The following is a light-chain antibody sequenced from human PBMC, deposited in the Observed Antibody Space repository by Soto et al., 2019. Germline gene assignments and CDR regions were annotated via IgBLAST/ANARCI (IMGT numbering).Light chain of an antibody. J-gene: IGKJ5*01. V-gene: IGKV3-15*01. CDR2: AAS. CDR3: QQYNNWTPQIT. Sequence: EIVMTQSPSTLSVSLGERATLTCRASQSISSNLTWYQQKPGKAPRLLIYAASTRPTGLPARFSGSGSGTEVIITIISILYEDFLVYYCQQYNNWTPQITFGQGTRLEIK. CDR1: QSISSN.